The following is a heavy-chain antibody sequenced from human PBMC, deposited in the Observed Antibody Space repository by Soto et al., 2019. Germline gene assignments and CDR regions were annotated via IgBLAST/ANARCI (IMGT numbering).Heavy chain of an antibody. Sequence: PGGSLRLSCAASVFTFSDYYMSLIRQAPGKGLEWVSYISSSSSYTNYADSVKGRFTISRDNAKNSLYMKMNSLRAEETAVYYCARFSALGNSGYDSPEYWGQGTMLTVSS. V-gene: IGHV3-11*06. J-gene: IGHJ4*02. CDR3: ARFSALGNSGYDSPEY. D-gene: IGHD5-12*01. CDR1: VFTFSDYY. CDR2: ISSSSSYT.